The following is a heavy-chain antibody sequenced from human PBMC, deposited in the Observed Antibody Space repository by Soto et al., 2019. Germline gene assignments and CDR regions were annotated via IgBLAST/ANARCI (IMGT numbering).Heavy chain of an antibody. J-gene: IGHJ4*02. CDR1: GGSFSGYY. CDR2: INHSGST. D-gene: IGHD2-15*01. CDR3: ARTRWWSLHNRRYFDY. V-gene: IGHV4-34*01. Sequence: SETLSLTCAVYGGSFSGYYWSWIRQPPGKGLEWIGEINHSGSTNYNPSLKSRVTISVDTSKNQFSLKLSSVTAADTAVYYCARTRWWSLHNRRYFDYWGQGTLVTVSS.